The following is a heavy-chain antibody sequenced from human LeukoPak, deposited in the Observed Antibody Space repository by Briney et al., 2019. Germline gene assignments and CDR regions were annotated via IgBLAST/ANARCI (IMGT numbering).Heavy chain of an antibody. CDR1: GGSISGYY. CDR2: IYNSGST. CDR3: ARTYVWGSYRGGDFDY. Sequence: PSETLSLTCTVSGGSISGYYWSWIRQPPGKGLEWIGYIYNSGSTNYNPSLKSRVTISVDMSKNQFSLKLSSVTAADTAVYYCARTYVWGSYRGGDFDYWGQGTLVTVSS. D-gene: IGHD3-16*02. J-gene: IGHJ4*02. V-gene: IGHV4-59*08.